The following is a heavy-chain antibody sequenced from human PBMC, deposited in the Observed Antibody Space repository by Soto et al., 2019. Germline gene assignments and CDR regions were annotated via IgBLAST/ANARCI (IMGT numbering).Heavy chain of an antibody. Sequence: GASVKVSCKASGYTFTSYYMHWVRQAPGQGLEWMGIINPSGGSTSYAQKFQGRVTMTRDTSTSTVYMELSSLRSEDTAVYYCARDRQGKGLGITVAGRGWWFDPWGQRALVTVSS. CDR2: INPSGGST. D-gene: IGHD6-19*01. CDR1: GYTFTSYY. J-gene: IGHJ5*02. V-gene: IGHV1-46*03. CDR3: ARDRQGKGLGITVAGRGWWFDP.